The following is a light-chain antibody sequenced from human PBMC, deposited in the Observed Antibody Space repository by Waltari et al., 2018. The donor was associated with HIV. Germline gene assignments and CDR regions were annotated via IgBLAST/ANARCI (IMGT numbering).Light chain of an antibody. CDR1: QSVSSN. Sequence: EIVMTQSPATLSVSPGERATLSCRASQSVSSNLAWYQQKPGQAPRLLIYGVSTRATGVPARFSGSGSETDFTLTVNGLQSEDFAVYYCQQYNNWPPWTFGQGTKVEIK. J-gene: IGKJ1*01. V-gene: IGKV3-15*01. CDR2: GVS. CDR3: QQYNNWPPWT.